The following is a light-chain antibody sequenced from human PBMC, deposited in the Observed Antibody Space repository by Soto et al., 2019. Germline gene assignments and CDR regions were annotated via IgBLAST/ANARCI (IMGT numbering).Light chain of an antibody. V-gene: IGKV3-15*01. CDR1: QSVSSN. CDR2: GAS. J-gene: IGKJ1*01. CDR3: QQNNNWPPGT. Sequence: EIVMTQSPATLSVSPGERATLSCRASQSVSSNLAWYQQKPGHAPRLLIYGASTRATGIPARFSGSGSGTEFTLTISSLQSEDFAVYYCQQNNNWPPGTFGQGTKVEIK.